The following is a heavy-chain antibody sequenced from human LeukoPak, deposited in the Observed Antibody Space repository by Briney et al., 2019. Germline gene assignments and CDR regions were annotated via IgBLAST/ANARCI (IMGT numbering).Heavy chain of an antibody. Sequence: PSETLSLTCAVSGYSISSSNWWGWIRQPPGKGLEWIGYIYYSGSTYYNPSLKSRVTISVDTSKNQFSLKLSSVTAADTAVYYCASLSGSYRSIDYWGQGTLVTVSS. CDR2: IYYSGST. J-gene: IGHJ4*02. CDR3: ASLSGSYRSIDY. D-gene: IGHD3-10*01. V-gene: IGHV4-28*01. CDR1: GYSISSSNW.